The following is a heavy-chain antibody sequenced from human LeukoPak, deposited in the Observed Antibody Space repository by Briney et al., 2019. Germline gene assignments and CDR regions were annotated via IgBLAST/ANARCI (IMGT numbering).Heavy chain of an antibody. Sequence: SETLSLTCAVYGGSFSGYYWSWIRQPPGKGLEWIGEINHSGSTNYNPSLKSRVTISVDTSKNQFSLKLSSVTAADTAVYYCARRMPTYYYGSGSYNYWGQGTLVTVSS. V-gene: IGHV4-34*01. J-gene: IGHJ4*02. CDR3: ARRMPTYYYGSGSYNY. CDR1: GGSFSGYY. D-gene: IGHD3-10*01. CDR2: INHSGST.